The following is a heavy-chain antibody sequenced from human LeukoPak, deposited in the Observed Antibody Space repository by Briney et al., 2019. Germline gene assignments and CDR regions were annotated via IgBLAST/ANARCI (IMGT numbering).Heavy chain of an antibody. Sequence: SETLSLTCAVSGYSISSGYYWGWIRQPPGKGLEWIGSIYHSGSTYYNPSLKSRVTISVDTSENQFSLKLSSVTAAHKTVDYLGGHTRPDYDFWSGLDYWGQGTLVTVSS. CDR1: GYSISSGYY. CDR2: IYHSGST. D-gene: IGHD3-3*01. J-gene: IGHJ4*02. CDR3: GGHTRPDYDFWSGLDY. V-gene: IGHV4-38-2*01.